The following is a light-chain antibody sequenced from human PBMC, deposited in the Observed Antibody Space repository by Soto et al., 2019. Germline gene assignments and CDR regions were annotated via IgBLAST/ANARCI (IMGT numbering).Light chain of an antibody. J-gene: IGKJ1*01. CDR3: QQYGSSPT. CDR1: QSINNN. CDR2: GAS. V-gene: IGKV3-20*01. Sequence: IVRTQSPATLSVSPWETLTRSGRASQSINNNLAWYQQKPGQAPRLLIYGASSRATGIPDRFSGSGSGTDFTLTISRLETEDFAVYYCQQYGSSPTFGQGTKVDI.